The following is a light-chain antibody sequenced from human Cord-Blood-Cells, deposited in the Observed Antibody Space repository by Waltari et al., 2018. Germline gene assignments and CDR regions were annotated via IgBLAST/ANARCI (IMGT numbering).Light chain of an antibody. CDR1: QSLLHSNGYNY. Sequence: DIVMTQSPLSLPVTPGEPASISCRSSQSLLHSNGYNYLDWYLQKPGQSPQLLIYLGSNRDSGVPDRFSGSGSGTDFTLKINRVEAEDVGVYYCMQALQTPPTFGQGTKVEIK. CDR3: MQALQTPPT. CDR2: LGS. V-gene: IGKV2-28*01. J-gene: IGKJ1*01.